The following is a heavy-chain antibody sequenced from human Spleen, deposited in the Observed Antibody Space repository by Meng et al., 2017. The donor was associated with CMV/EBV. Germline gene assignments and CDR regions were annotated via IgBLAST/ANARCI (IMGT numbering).Heavy chain of an antibody. CDR3: AKVGGGYFDY. CDR2: IRYDGSNK. V-gene: IGHV3-30*02. Sequence: GESLKISCAVSGFTFSSYGMHWVRQAPGKGLEWVAFIRYDGSNKYYADSVKGRFTISRDNSKNTLYLQMNSLRAEDTAVYYCAKVGGGYFDYWGQGTLVTVSS. J-gene: IGHJ4*02. CDR1: GFTFSSYG. D-gene: IGHD3-10*01.